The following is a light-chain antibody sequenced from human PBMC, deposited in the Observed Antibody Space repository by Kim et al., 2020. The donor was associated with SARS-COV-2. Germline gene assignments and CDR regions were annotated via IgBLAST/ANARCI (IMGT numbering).Light chain of an antibody. CDR2: DAS. CDR1: QSVSTY. CDR3: QQRSNWPLT. Sequence: LSPGERATLSCRASQSVSTYLAWYQQKPGQAPRLLIYDASSRATGIPARFSGSGSGPDFTLTISSLEPEDFAVYYCQQRSNWPLTFGGGTKVEIK. J-gene: IGKJ4*01. V-gene: IGKV3-11*01.